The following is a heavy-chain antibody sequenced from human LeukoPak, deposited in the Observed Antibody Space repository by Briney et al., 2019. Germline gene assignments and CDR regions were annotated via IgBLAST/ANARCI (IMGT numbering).Heavy chain of an antibody. J-gene: IGHJ3*01. CDR2: IRAGGDTT. CDR1: GFTFRTYA. V-gene: IGHV3-23*01. CDR3: ARDPNGDYIGAFDF. D-gene: IGHD4-17*01. Sequence: GGSLRLSCTASGFTFRTYAMIWVRQAPGKGLEWVSAIRAGGDTTVYADAVRGRFTISRDNSNNALYLQMNELRADDTAVYYSARDPNGDYIGAFDFWGQGTMVTVPS.